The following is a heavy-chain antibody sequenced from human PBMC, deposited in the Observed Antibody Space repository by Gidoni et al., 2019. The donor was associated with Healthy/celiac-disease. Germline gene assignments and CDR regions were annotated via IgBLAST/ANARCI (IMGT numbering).Heavy chain of an antibody. CDR3: ARDWEEYSTGYEGGDY. D-gene: IGHD6-6*01. Sequence: QVQLVQSGAEVTKPGSSVKVSCKASGGTFSSYAISWVRQAPGQGLEWMGGSIPIFGTANYAQKFQGRVTITADESTSTAYMELSSLRSEDTAVYYCARDWEEYSTGYEGGDYWGQGTLVTVSS. V-gene: IGHV1-69*01. J-gene: IGHJ4*02. CDR2: SIPIFGTA. CDR1: GGTFSSYA.